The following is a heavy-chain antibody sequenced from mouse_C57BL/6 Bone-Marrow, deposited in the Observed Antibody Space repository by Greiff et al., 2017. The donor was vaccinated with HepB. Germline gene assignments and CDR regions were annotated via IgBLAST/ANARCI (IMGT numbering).Heavy chain of an antibody. V-gene: IGHV1-87*01. D-gene: IGHD1-1*01. CDR3: SEDSAVYYCAWGYGSSYGYFDV. Sequence: QVQLNQSGPELSRPWASVKFSSQAFYTFSRRAHFAIWDTNYWMQWVKQRPGLGLEWNGAISPGYGDTSYNQKFKGKATLTADKSSSTAYMQLSSLTSEDSAVYYCAWGYGSSYGYFDVWGTGTTVTVSS. J-gene: IGHJ1*03. CDR2: GLGLEWNG. CDR1: YTFS.